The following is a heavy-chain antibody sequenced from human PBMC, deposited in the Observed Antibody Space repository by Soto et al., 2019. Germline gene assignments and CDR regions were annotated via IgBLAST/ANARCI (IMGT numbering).Heavy chain of an antibody. Sequence: GGSLRLSCAASGFTFSSYSMNWVRQAPGKGLEWVSYISSSSSTIYYADSVKGRFTISRDNAKNSLYLQMNSLRDEDTAVYYCARIDASDYYYYGMDVWGQGTTVTVSS. CDR1: GFTFSSYS. D-gene: IGHD2-2*01. CDR2: ISSSSSTI. V-gene: IGHV3-48*02. J-gene: IGHJ6*02. CDR3: ARIDASDYYYYGMDV.